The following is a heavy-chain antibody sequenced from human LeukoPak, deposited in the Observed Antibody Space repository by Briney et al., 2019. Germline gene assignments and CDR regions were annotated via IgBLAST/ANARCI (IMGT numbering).Heavy chain of an antibody. J-gene: IGHJ4*02. Sequence: SGGSLRLSCAASGFTVSSNYMSWVRQAPGKGLEWVSVIYSGGSTYYADSVKGRFTISRDNSKNTLYLQMNSLRAEDTAVYYCARAEKATIFDYWGQGTLVTASS. CDR1: GFTVSSNY. D-gene: IGHD5-24*01. V-gene: IGHV3-53*01. CDR2: IYSGGST. CDR3: ARAEKATIFDY.